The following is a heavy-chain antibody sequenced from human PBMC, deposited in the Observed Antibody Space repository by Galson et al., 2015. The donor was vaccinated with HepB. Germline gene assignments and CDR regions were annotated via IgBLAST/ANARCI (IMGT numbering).Heavy chain of an antibody. Sequence: SVKVSCKASGYTFSNYDITWVRQATGQGLEWMGRMNPYSGNTGYAQVFRGRVTMTGDASISTAYLELSSLTSDDTAIYLCARAWRHQLLSDSWGQGTLVTVSS. CDR3: ARAWRHQLLSDS. J-gene: IGHJ4*02. V-gene: IGHV1-8*01. CDR2: MNPYSGNT. D-gene: IGHD2-2*01. CDR1: GYTFSNYD.